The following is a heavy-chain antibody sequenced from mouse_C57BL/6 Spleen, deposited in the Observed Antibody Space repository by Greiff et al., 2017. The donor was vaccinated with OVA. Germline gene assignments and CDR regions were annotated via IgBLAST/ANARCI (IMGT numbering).Heavy chain of an antibody. D-gene: IGHD2-3*01. CDR3: ARRGVTQYWYFDV. CDR2: INPGSGGT. CDR1: GYAFTNYL. J-gene: IGHJ1*03. Sequence: LQESGAELVRPGTSVKVSCKASGYAFTNYLIEWVKQRPGQGLEWIGVINPGSGGTNYNEKFKGKATLTADKSSRTAYMQLSSLTSEDTAVYFCARRGVTQYWYFDVWGTGTTVTVSS. V-gene: IGHV1-54*01.